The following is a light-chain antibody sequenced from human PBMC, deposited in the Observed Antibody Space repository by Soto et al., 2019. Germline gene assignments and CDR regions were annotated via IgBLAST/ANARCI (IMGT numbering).Light chain of an antibody. V-gene: IGKV1-9*01. Sequence: IQLTQSPSSLSASIGARVTIACRASQGISSSLAWYQQEPGKAPKLLIYEAYTLQSGVQSRFSGSGSGTDFTLIIRSLQPEEFATYYRQRLNSYHITFGDRKRLEIK. J-gene: IGKJ5*01. CDR2: EAY. CDR3: QRLNSYHIT. CDR1: QGISSS.